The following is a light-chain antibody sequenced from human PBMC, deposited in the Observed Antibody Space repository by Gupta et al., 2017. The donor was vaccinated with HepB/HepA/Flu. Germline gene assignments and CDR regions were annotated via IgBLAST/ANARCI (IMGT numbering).Light chain of an antibody. J-gene: IGKJ4*01. V-gene: IGKV4-1*01. Sequence: IVMIQSPDSLAVFLVARATTTCNSSQTVFATSNKKNYLACYQQRPGQPPRLVISWSSTREAGVPDRFSGSGSGTDVTLTISSLQPEDVAVDYCQQYFSSPLTFGGGTKVEIK. CDR3: QQYFSSPLT. CDR1: QTVFATSNKKNY. CDR2: WSS.